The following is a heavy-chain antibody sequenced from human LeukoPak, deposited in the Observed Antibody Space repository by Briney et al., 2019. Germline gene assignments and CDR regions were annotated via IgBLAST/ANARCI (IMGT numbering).Heavy chain of an antibody. V-gene: IGHV4-30-4*01. CDR1: GGSISSGDYY. CDR2: IYYSGST. Sequence: SSQTLSLTCTVSGGSISSGDYYWSWIRQPPGKGLEWIGYIYYSGSTYYNPSLKSRVTISVDTSKNQFSLKLSSVTAADTAVYYCARAPPFGIQLWFDYWGQGALVTVSS. CDR3: ARAPPFGIQLWFDY. J-gene: IGHJ4*02. D-gene: IGHD5-18*01.